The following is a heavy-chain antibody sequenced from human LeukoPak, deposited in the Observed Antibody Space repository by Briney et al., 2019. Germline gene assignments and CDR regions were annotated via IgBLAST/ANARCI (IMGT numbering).Heavy chain of an antibody. CDR1: GFTFSNAW. V-gene: IGHV3-15*01. CDR2: IKSKTDGGTT. D-gene: IGHD3-22*01. J-gene: IGHJ4*02. Sequence: GGSLRLSCAASGFTFSNAWMSWVRQAPGKGLEWVGRIKSKTDGGTTDYAAPVKGRFTISRDDSKNTLYLQMNGLKTEDTAVYYCTTDRPYYYDSSGYQLDYWGQGTLVTVSS. CDR3: TTDRPYYYDSSGYQLDY.